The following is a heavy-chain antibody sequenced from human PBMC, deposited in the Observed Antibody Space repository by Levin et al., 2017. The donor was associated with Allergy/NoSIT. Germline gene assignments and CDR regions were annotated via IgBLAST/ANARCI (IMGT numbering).Heavy chain of an antibody. CDR2: ISPSSGII. D-gene: IGHD4-17*01. CDR3: ARDRGFGDYDFYY. Sequence: GASVKVSCAASGFTFSSYSMNWVRQAPGKGLEWVSSISPSSGIIHYADSVKGRFTVSRDNAKNSLYLQMNGLRTEDTAVYYCARDRGFGDYDFYYWGQGTLVTVSS. V-gene: IGHV3-21*01. J-gene: IGHJ4*02. CDR1: GFTFSSYS.